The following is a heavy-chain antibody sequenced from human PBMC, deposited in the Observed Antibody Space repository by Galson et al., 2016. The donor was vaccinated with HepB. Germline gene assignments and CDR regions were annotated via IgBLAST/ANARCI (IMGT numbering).Heavy chain of an antibody. Sequence: SVKVSCKASGYTFSNYDINWVRQAPGQGPEWMAWMNPKSGNTGYAQSFKARVTMTRDTSISTAYMELYSLTSDDTAVYYCARPPYGGNDYWGQGTLVTVSS. CDR1: GYTFSNYD. V-gene: IGHV1-8*01. D-gene: IGHD4-23*01. CDR3: ARPPYGGNDY. CDR2: MNPKSGNT. J-gene: IGHJ4*02.